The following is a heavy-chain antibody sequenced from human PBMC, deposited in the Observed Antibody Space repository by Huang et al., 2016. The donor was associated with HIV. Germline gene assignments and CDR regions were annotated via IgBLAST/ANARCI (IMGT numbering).Heavy chain of an antibody. CDR2: LLPILDTA. Sequence: QVQLVQSGAEVKKPGSSVKVSCKASGGTFSSYAIIWVRQAPGQGLEWMGRLLPILDTANYAQNCQDTVTLTADETTSTAYMELGSLRSEDTAVYYCAREGYCSGSSCYAPYFDYWGQGTLVTVSS. D-gene: IGHD2-15*01. V-gene: IGHV1-69*13. CDR3: AREGYCSGSSCYAPYFDY. J-gene: IGHJ4*02. CDR1: GGTFSSYA.